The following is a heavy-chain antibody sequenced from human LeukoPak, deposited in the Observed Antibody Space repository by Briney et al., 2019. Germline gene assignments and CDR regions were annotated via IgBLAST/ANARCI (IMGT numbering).Heavy chain of an antibody. CDR1: GFTFRYYS. D-gene: IGHD3-22*01. Sequence: PGGSLRLSCAASGFTFRYYSMNWVRQAPGKGLEGVSYISTTSSFIYYADSVKGRFTISRDNAKNSLYLQMNSLRDEDTAVYYCARGIVVVIMVLDYWGQGTLVTVSS. J-gene: IGHJ4*02. CDR2: ISTTSSFI. CDR3: ARGIVVVIMVLDY. V-gene: IGHV3-48*02.